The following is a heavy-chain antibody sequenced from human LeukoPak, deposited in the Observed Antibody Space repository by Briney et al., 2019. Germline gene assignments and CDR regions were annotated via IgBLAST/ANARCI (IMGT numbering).Heavy chain of an antibody. V-gene: IGHV4-34*01. CDR3: ARGVLRYYDFWSGYPDAFDI. CDR2: INHSGST. J-gene: IGHJ3*02. D-gene: IGHD3-3*01. Sequence: SETLSLTCAVYGGSFSGYYWSWIRQPPGKGLEWIGEINHSGSTNYNPSLKSRVTISVDTSKNQLSLKLSSVTAADTAVYYCARGVLRYYDFWSGYPDAFDIWGQGTMVTVSS. CDR1: GGSFSGYY.